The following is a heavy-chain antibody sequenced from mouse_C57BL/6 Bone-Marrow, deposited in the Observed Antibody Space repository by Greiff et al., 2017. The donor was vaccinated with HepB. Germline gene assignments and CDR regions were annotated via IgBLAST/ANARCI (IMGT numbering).Heavy chain of an antibody. CDR2: ISYDGSN. V-gene: IGHV3-6*01. Sequence: EVQLQQSGPGLVKPSQSLSLTCSVTGYSITSGYYWNWIRQFPGNKLEWMGYISYDGSNNYNPSLKNRISITRDTSKNQFFLKLNSVTTEDTATYYCARDDYDGGPAMDYWGQGTSVTVSS. J-gene: IGHJ4*01. CDR1: GYSITSGYY. D-gene: IGHD2-4*01. CDR3: ARDDYDGGPAMDY.